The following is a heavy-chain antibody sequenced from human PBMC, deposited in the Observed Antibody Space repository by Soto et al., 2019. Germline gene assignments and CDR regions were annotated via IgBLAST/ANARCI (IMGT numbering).Heavy chain of an antibody. V-gene: IGHV1-18*04. CDR3: AREIGYTYGQSGYCYGMDV. D-gene: IGHD5-18*01. CDR2: ISAYNGNT. CDR1: GYTFTSYG. Sequence: GASVKVSCKASGYTFTSYGISWVRQAPGQGLEWMGWISAYNGNTNYAQKLQGRVTMTTDTSTSTAYMELRSLRSDDTAVYYCAREIGYTYGQSGYCYGMDVCGQGTTVTVSS. J-gene: IGHJ6*02.